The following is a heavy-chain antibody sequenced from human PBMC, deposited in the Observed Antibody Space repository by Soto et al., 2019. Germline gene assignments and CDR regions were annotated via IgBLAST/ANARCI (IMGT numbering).Heavy chain of an antibody. CDR1: GFTFSSYE. CDR3: ALPGRENVYGAFDY. V-gene: IGHV3-48*03. D-gene: IGHD4-17*01. Sequence: GGSLRLSCAASGFTFSSYEMNWVRQAPGKGLEWVSYISSSGSTIYYADSVKGRFTISRDNAKNSLYLQMNSLRAEDTAVYYCALPGRENVYGAFDYWGQGTLVTVSS. CDR2: ISSSGSTI. J-gene: IGHJ4*02.